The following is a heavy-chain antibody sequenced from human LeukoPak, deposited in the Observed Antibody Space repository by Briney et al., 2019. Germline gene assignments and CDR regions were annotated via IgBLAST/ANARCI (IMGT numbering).Heavy chain of an antibody. CDR2: ISSSSSYI. CDR1: GFTFSSYS. J-gene: IGHJ4*02. CDR3: AKDAGYCSGGSCYPYYFDY. V-gene: IGHV3-21*04. Sequence: GGSLRLSRAASGFTFSSYSMNWVRQAPGKGLEWVSSISSSSSYIYYADSVKGRFTISRDNSRNTLYLQMNSLTAGDTAVYYCAKDAGYCSGGSCYPYYFDYWGQGTLVTVSS. D-gene: IGHD2-15*01.